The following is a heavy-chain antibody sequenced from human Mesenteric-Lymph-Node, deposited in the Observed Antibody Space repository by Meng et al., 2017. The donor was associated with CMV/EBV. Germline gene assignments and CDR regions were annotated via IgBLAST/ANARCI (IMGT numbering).Heavy chain of an antibody. Sequence: SQTLSLTCAVSGASLNCSFWSWIRQPPGKGLEWLGNIFYSGNTNYNPSLKSRVTISVDTSKNQFSLTLYFVTPADAAMYYCARSYNSNFDYYYAMDVWGQGTTVTVSS. D-gene: IGHD1-7*01. CDR1: GASLNCSF. V-gene: IGHV4-59*01. CDR3: ARSYNSNFDYYYAMDV. J-gene: IGHJ6*02. CDR2: IFYSGNT.